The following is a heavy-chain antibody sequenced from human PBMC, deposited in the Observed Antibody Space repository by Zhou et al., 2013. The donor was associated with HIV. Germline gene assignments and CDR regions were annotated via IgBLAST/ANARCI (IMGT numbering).Heavy chain of an antibody. D-gene: IGHD3-22*01. CDR3: ARDRADYYDSRRRDDAFDI. CDR1: ESIFNSYA. CDR2: IIPFFGRP. Sequence: QVQLVQSGAEVKKPGSSVRVSCRPSESIFNSYAITWVRQAPGQGLEWMGRIIPFFGRPNFAQKFQGRVTITADKSTNTVYLELRSLRSEDTALYYCARDRADYYDSRRRDDAFDIWGQGTMVTVSS. V-gene: IGHV1-69*04. J-gene: IGHJ3*02.